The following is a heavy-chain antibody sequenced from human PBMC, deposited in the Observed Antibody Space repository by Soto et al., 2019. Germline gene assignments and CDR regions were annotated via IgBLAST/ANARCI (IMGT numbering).Heavy chain of an antibody. V-gene: IGHV3-64D*06. CDR3: VKGKYDFDY. J-gene: IGHJ4*02. CDR1: GFTFSRYA. Sequence: GGSLRLSCSASGFTFSRYAMHWARQAPGKGLEYVSGINTNGGSTHYADSVKGRFTISRDNSKNTLYLQMSSLRAEDAALYYCVKGKYDFDYWGQGTLVTVSS. CDR2: INTNGGST.